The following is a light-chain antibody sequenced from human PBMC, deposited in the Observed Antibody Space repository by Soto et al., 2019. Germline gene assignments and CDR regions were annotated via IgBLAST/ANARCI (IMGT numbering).Light chain of an antibody. Sequence: DIQMTQSPSTLSASVGDRVTITCRASQSIKNWLAWYQQKPGEAPKLLIYTASSLQSGVPSRFSGSGSGTEFTLTISSLQPDDFATYYCQQYHSWTFGQGTKVEIK. CDR2: TAS. V-gene: IGKV1-5*03. CDR3: QQYHSWT. J-gene: IGKJ1*01. CDR1: QSIKNW.